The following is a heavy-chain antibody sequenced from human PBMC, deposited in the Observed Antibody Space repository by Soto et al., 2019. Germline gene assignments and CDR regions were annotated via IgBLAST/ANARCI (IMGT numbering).Heavy chain of an antibody. J-gene: IGHJ6*02. Sequence: GESLKISCKGSGYSFASYWIDWVRQVPGKGLEWMGIIYPGDSDARYSPSFQGQVTISADKSSSTAYLQWSSLKASDTAMYYCARHDGYNTFHYGMDVWGQGTTVTVSS. V-gene: IGHV5-51*01. CDR3: ARHDGYNTFHYGMDV. D-gene: IGHD5-18*01. CDR2: IYPGDSDA. CDR1: GYSFASYW.